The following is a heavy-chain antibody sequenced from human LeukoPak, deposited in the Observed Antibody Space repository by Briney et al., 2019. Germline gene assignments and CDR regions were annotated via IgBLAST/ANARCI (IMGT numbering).Heavy chain of an antibody. CDR3: ARHIVVVREYYYFGMDV. D-gene: IGHD2-15*01. CDR2: IHSNNGNT. Sequence: ASVKVSCKASGYTFSNYGIGWVRQAPGQGLEWIGWIHSNNGNTNYAQRLQGRVTMTTDPSTSTAYMELRSLRSDDTAVYYCARHIVVVREYYYFGMDVWGQGTTVTVSS. CDR1: GYTFSNYG. J-gene: IGHJ6*01. V-gene: IGHV1-18*01.